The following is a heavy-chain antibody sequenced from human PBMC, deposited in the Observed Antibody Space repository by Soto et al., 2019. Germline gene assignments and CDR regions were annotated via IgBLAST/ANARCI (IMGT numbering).Heavy chain of an antibody. Sequence: VASVKVSCKASGGTFSSYAISWVRQAPGQGLEWMGGIIPIFGAANYAQKFQGRVTITADESTSTAYMELSSLRSEDTAMYYCARAPGGIFYGMDVWGQGTTVTVSS. D-gene: IGHD2-15*01. CDR2: IIPIFGAA. CDR3: ARAPGGIFYGMDV. J-gene: IGHJ6*02. V-gene: IGHV1-69*13. CDR1: GGTFSSYA.